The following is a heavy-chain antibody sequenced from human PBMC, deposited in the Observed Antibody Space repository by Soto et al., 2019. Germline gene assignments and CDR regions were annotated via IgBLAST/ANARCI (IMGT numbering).Heavy chain of an antibody. CDR1: GGSISSYY. CDR3: ARASLKYDYVWGSFNYFDY. D-gene: IGHD3-16*01. J-gene: IGHJ4*02. V-gene: IGHV4-59*01. CDR2: IYYSGST. Sequence: PSETLSLTCTVSGGSISSYYWSWIRQPTGKGLEWIGYIYYSGSTNYNPSLKSRVTISVDTSKNQFSLKLSSVTAADTAVYYCARASLKYDYVWGSFNYFDYWGQGTLVTVSS.